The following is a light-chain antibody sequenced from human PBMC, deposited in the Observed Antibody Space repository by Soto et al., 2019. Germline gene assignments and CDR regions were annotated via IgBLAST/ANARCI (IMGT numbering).Light chain of an antibody. V-gene: IGKV3D-15*01. CDR3: QQYTSSLNT. CDR2: DAS. CDR1: QGVTTN. J-gene: IGKJ5*01. Sequence: EIVMTQSPATLSVSPGERATLSCRAGQGVTTNFAWYQQKPGQAPRLLIYDASNRATGIPARFSGSGSGTDFTLTISRLEPEDFAVYYCQQYTSSLNTFGQGTRLEVK.